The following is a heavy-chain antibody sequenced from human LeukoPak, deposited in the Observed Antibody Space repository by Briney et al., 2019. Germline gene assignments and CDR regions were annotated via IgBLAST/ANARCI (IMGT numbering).Heavy chain of an antibody. CDR1: GGSFSGYY. V-gene: IGHV4-34*01. J-gene: IGHJ4*02. Sequence: SETLSLTCAVYGGSFSGYYWSWIRQPPGKGLEWIGEIDHSGSTNYNPSLKSRVTISVDTSKNQFSLKLSSVTAADTAVYYCARGPTRDYWGQGTLVTVSS. CDR2: IDHSGST. CDR3: ARGPTRDY. D-gene: IGHD1-1*01.